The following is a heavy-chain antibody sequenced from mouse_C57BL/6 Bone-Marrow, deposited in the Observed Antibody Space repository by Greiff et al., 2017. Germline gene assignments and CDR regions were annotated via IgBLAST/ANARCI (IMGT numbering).Heavy chain of an antibody. CDR1: GYTFTNYW. CDR2: IYPGGGYT. D-gene: IGHD2-5*01. V-gene: IGHV1-63*01. CDR3: LAYYSNYGFAY. J-gene: IGHJ3*01. Sequence: VQLQESGAELVRPGTSVKMSCKASGYTFTNYWIGWAKQRPGHGLEWIGDIYPGGGYTNYNEKFKGKATLTADKSSSTAYMQFSSLTSEDSAIYYCLAYYSNYGFAYWGQGTLVTVSA.